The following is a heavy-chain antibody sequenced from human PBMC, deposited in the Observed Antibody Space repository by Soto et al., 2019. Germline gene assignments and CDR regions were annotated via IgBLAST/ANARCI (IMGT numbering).Heavy chain of an antibody. D-gene: IGHD2-2*01. J-gene: IGHJ3*02. CDR3: ARSPYADALDI. Sequence: SETLSLTCAVYGGSFSGYYWSWIRQPPGKGLEWIGEINHSGSTNYNPSLKSRVTISVDTSKNQFSLKVDSLTAEDTAVYYCARSPYADALDIWGQGTMVTV. V-gene: IGHV4-34*01. CDR1: GGSFSGYY. CDR2: INHSGST.